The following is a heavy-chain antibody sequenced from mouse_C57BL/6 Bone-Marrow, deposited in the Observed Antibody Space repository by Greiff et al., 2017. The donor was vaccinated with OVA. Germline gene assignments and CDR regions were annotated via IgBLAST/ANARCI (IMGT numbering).Heavy chain of an antibody. Sequence: QVQLKQPGAELVKPGASVKMSCKASGYTFTSYWITWVKQRPGQGLEWIGDIYPGSGSTNYNEKFKSKATLTVDTSSSTAYMQLSSLTSEDSAVYYCARCYYGSSSWFAYWGQGTLVTVSA. CDR2: IYPGSGST. D-gene: IGHD1-1*01. J-gene: IGHJ3*01. CDR1: GYTFTSYW. V-gene: IGHV1-55*01. CDR3: ARCYYGSSSWFAY.